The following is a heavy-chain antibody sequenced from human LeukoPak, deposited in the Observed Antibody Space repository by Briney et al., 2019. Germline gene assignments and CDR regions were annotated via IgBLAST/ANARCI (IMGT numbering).Heavy chain of an antibody. J-gene: IGHJ4*02. V-gene: IGHV3-23*01. CDR2: ISGSGGGT. CDR3: AGSLTGVDY. CDR1: GFTFSTYA. D-gene: IGHD7-27*01. Sequence: GGSLRLSCAASGFTFSTYAMSWVRQAAGKGLEWVSLISGSGGGTYYADSVKGRFTISRDNSKNTLYLQLNSLRVEDTAVYYCAGSLTGVDYWGQGTLVTVSS.